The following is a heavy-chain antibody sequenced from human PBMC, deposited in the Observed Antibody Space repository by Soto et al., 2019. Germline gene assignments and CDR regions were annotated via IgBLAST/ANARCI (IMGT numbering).Heavy chain of an antibody. CDR2: ISGSGGST. Sequence: PGGSLRLSCAASGFTFSSYAMSWVRQAPGKGLEWVSAISGSGGSTYYADSVKGRFTISRDNSKNTLYLQMNSLRDEDTGVYYCPKVTYYYDSSVSLTFDYSGQAALVTVSS. D-gene: IGHD3-22*01. CDR1: GFTFSSYA. J-gene: IGHJ4*02. V-gene: IGHV3-23*01. CDR3: PKVTYYYDSSVSLTFDY.